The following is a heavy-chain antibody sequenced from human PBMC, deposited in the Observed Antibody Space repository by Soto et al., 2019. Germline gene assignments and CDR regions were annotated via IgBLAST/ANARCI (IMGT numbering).Heavy chain of an antibody. CDR2: IIPIFGTA. D-gene: IGHD2-2*02. V-gene: IGHV1-69*05. Sequence: SVKVSCKASGGTFSSYAISWVRQAPGQGLEWMGGIIPIFGTANYAQKLQGRVTMTTDTSTSTAYMELRSLRSDDTAVYYCARDTYCSSTSCYTENWFDPWGQGTLVTVSS. J-gene: IGHJ5*02. CDR3: ARDTYCSSTSCYTENWFDP. CDR1: GGTFSSYA.